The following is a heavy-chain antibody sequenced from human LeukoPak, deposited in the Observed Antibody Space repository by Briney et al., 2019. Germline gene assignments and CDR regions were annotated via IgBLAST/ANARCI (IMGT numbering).Heavy chain of an antibody. Sequence: GGSLRLSCAASGFTVSSNYMSWVRQAPGKGLEWVSVIYSGGSTYYADSVKGRFTISRDNSKNTLYLQMNSLRAEDTAVYYCAREAGCSGSYYYSGLEGHYFDYWGQGTLVTVSS. CDR3: AREAGCSGSYYYSGLEGHYFDY. D-gene: IGHD1-26*01. J-gene: IGHJ4*02. CDR1: GFTVSSNY. CDR2: IYSGGST. V-gene: IGHV3-53*01.